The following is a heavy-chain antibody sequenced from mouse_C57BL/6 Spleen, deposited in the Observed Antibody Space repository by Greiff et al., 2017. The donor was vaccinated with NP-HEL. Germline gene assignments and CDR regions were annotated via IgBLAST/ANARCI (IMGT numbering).Heavy chain of an antibody. CDR2: SRNKANDYTT. CDR3: ARDAGEGFDY. V-gene: IGHV7-1*01. J-gene: IGHJ2*01. Sequence: EVNVVESGGGLVQSGRSLRLSCATSGFTFSDFYMEWVRQAPGKGLEWIAASRNKANDYTTEYSASVKGRFIVSRDTSQSILYLQMNALRAEDTAIYYCARDAGEGFDYWGQGTTLTVSS. CDR1: GFTFSDFY.